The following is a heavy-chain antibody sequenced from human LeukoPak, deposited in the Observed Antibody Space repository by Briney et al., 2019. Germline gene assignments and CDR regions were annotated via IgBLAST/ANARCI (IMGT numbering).Heavy chain of an antibody. Sequence: GGSLRLSCAASGSTFSSYGMHWVRQAPGKGLEWVAVISYDGSNKYYADSVKGRFTISRDNSKNTLYLQMNSLRAEDTAVYYCAKDGHPYYFDYWGQGALVTVSS. CDR3: AKDGHPYYFDY. CDR2: ISYDGSNK. J-gene: IGHJ4*02. V-gene: IGHV3-30*18. CDR1: GSTFSSYG.